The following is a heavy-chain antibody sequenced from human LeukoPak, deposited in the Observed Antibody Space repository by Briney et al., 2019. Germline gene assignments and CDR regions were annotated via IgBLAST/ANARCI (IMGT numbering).Heavy chain of an antibody. V-gene: IGHV4-34*01. CDR2: INHSGST. CDR3: ARRTISSMGSYSSYYMDV. D-gene: IGHD6-6*01. CDR1: GGSFSGYY. Sequence: PSETLSLTCAVYGGSFSGYYWSWIRQPPGKGLEWIGEINHSGSTNYNPSLKSRVTISVDTSKNQFSLKLSSVTAADTAVYYCARRTISSMGSYSSYYMDVWGSGTTVTVSS. J-gene: IGHJ6*03.